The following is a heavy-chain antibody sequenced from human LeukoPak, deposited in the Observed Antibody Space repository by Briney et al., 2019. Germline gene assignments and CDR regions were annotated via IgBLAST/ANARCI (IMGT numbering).Heavy chain of an antibody. V-gene: IGHV3-11*01. CDR3: ARSVEWELSSPFDC. CDR2: ISSSGSTI. Sequence: GGSLRLSCAASGFTFSDYYMSWIRQAPGKGLEWVSYISSSGSTIYYADSVKGRFTISRDNAKNSLYLQMNSLRAEDTAVYYCARSVEWELSSPFDCWGQGTLVTVSS. D-gene: IGHD1-26*01. CDR1: GFTFSDYY. J-gene: IGHJ4*02.